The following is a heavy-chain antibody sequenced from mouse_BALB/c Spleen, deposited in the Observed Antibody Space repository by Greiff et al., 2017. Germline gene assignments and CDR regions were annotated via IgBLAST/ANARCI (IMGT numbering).Heavy chain of an antibody. CDR3: ARTDYYGSSFDY. D-gene: IGHD1-1*01. J-gene: IGHJ2*01. CDR2: INPGSGGT. CDR1: GYAFTNYL. Sequence: QVQLQQSGAELVRPGTSVKVSCKASGYAFTNYLIECVKQRPGQGLEWIGVINPGSGGTNYNEKFKGKATLTADKSSSTAYMQLSSLTSDDSAVYFCARTDYYGSSFDYWGQGTTLTVSS. V-gene: IGHV1-54*01.